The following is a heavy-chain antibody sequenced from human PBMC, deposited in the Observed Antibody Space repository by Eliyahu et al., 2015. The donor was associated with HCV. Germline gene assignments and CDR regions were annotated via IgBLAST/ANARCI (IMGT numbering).Heavy chain of an antibody. D-gene: IGHD2-2*01. V-gene: IGHV3-23*01. CDR3: AKDQYDVVVPAAMTPGAFDI. CDR1: GFTFSSXA. Sequence: EVQLLESGGGLVQPGGSLXLXXAASGFTFSSXAXXWVRQAPGKGLEWVSAISGSGGSTYYADSVKGRFTISRDNSKNTLYLQMNSLRAEDTAVYYCAKDQYDVVVPAAMTPGAFDIWGQGTMVTVSS. J-gene: IGHJ3*02. CDR2: ISGSGGST.